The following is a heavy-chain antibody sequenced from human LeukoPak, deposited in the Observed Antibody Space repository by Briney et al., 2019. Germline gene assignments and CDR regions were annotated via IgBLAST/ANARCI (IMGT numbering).Heavy chain of an antibody. D-gene: IGHD3-22*01. J-gene: IGHJ4*02. Sequence: SETLSLTCTVSGVSITNYYWSWIRQPPVKGLEWIGYIYYTGSTNYNLSLKSRVTISVDTSKNQFSLKLSSVTAADTAVYFCAGGGDSGGYYYPTFDYWGQGTLVTVSS. CDR3: AGGGDSGGYYYPTFDY. V-gene: IGHV4-59*01. CDR2: IYYTGST. CDR1: GVSITNYY.